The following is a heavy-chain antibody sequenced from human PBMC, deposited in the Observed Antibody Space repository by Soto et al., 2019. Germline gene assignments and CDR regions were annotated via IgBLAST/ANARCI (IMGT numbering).Heavy chain of an antibody. CDR3: VRDLDGSGSYYTDY. J-gene: IGHJ4*02. D-gene: IGHD3-10*01. CDR1: GYNFINYG. V-gene: IGHV1-18*01. CDR2: ISVHNGNT. Sequence: ASVKVSCKASGYNFINYGITRVRQAPGQGLEWMGRISVHNGNTNYAQKLQGRVTMTTDTSTSTAYMELRSLRSDDTAVYYCVRDLDGSGSYYTDYWGPGTLVTVSS.